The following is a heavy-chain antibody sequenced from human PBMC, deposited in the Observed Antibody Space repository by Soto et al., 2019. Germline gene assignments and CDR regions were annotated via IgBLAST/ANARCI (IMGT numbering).Heavy chain of an antibody. V-gene: IGHV1-8*01. CDR3: ARGGVTIFGVVIKYYYGMDV. CDR2: MNPNSGNT. D-gene: IGHD3-3*01. J-gene: IGHJ6*02. Sequence: ASVKVSCKASGYTFTSYDINWVRQATGQGLEWMGWMNPNSGNTGYAQKFQGRVTMTRNTSISTAYMELSSLRSEDTAVYYCARGGVTIFGVVIKYYYGMDVWGQGTTVT. CDR1: GYTFTSYD.